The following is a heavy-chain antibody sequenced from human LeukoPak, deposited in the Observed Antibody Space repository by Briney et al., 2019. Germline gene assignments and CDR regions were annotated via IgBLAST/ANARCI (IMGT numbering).Heavy chain of an antibody. J-gene: IGHJ4*02. V-gene: IGHV4-34*01. CDR1: GGSFSGYY. D-gene: IGHD3-22*01. Sequence: PSETLSLTCAVYGGSFSGYYWSWIRQPPGKGLEWIGEINHSGSTNYNPSLKSRVTISVDTSKNQFSLKLSSVTAADTAVYYCARGKYYYDSSGYYYEGRFDYWGQGTLVTVSS. CDR3: ARGKYYYDSSGYYYEGRFDY. CDR2: INHSGST.